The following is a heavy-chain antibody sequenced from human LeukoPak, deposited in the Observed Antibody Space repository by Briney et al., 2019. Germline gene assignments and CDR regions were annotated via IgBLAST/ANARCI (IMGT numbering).Heavy chain of an antibody. CDR2: IYYSGST. CDR3: ARLENYGSGSPYYFDY. CDR1: GGSISSYY. J-gene: IGHJ4*02. Sequence: SETLSLTCTVSGGSISSYYWSWIRQPPGKGLEWIGYIYYSGSTNYNPSLKSRVTISVDTSKNQFSLKLSSVTAANTAVYYCARLENYGSGSPYYFDYWGQGTLVTVSS. V-gene: IGHV4-59*01. D-gene: IGHD3-10*01.